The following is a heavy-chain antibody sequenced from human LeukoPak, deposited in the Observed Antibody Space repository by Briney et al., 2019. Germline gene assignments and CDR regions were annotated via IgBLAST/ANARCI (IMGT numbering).Heavy chain of an antibody. V-gene: IGHV3-7*01. J-gene: IGHJ4*02. CDR2: IKQDGSEK. Sequence: GGSLRLSCAASGFTFSSYAMSWVRQAPGKGLEWVANIKQDGSEKYYVDSVKGRFTISRDNAKNSLYLQMNSLRAEDTAVYYCARDPLPNYDFWSGHDYWGQGTLVTVSS. CDR1: GFTFSSYA. D-gene: IGHD3-3*01. CDR3: ARDPLPNYDFWSGHDY.